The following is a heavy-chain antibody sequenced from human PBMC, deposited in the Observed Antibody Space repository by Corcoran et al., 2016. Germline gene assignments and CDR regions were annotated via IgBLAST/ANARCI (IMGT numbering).Heavy chain of an antibody. CDR1: GCSFSNGYY. V-gene: IGHV4-38-2*02. CDR2: IYHGGTT. J-gene: IGHJ4*02. CDR3: ARGGRVVTNPEFDY. Sequence: QVQLEASGAGRVKPSEARSLTCTVSGCSFSNGYYCGWIRQPPGTGLEWGANIYHGGTTYYNPYLKTRITISVDTSKIQFSLKLSSVTDADTAVYYCARGGRVVTNPEFDYWGQGTLVTVSS. D-gene: IGHD2-21*02.